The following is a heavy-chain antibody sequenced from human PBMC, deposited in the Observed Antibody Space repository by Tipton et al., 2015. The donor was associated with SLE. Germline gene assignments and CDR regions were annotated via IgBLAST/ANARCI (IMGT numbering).Heavy chain of an antibody. V-gene: IGHV3-53*05. Sequence: SLRLSCAASGFTVSSNYMSWVRQAPGKGLEWISILYSGGSTYYADSVKGRFTISRDNSKNTLYLQMNSLRVEDTAVYYCATTFSMIGAFDIGGQGTMVTASS. J-gene: IGHJ3*02. CDR1: GFTVSSNY. CDR3: ATTFSMIGAFDI. D-gene: IGHD2/OR15-2a*01. CDR2: LYSGGST.